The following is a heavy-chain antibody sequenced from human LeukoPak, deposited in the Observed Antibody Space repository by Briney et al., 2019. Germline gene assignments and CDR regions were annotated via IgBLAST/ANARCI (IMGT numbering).Heavy chain of an antibody. D-gene: IGHD1-14*01. CDR2: IWYDGSNK. Sequence: GGSLRLSCAASGFDFSNYGFHWVRQAPGKGLEWVAVIWYDGSNKYYADSVKGRFTISRDNSKNTLYLQMNSLRIEDTAVYYCARRTGDTGWQFDHWGQGTLVTVSS. V-gene: IGHV3-33*01. J-gene: IGHJ4*02. CDR1: GFDFSNYG. CDR3: ARRTGDTGWQFDH.